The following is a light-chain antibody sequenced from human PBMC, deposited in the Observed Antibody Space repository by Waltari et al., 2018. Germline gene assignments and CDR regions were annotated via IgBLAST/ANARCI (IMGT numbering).Light chain of an antibody. V-gene: IGKV2-30*01. CDR1: QSLAFSDGKTY. Sequence: DVVLTQSPLSLSVTLGQSASVSCRCSQSLAFSDGKTYLNWCQQRPGQSPRRLIYKVSNRESVVPDRISGSGSGTDFALKMSRVEAEDVWVYYCMEGAQWYTFGQGTKLEIK. CDR3: MEGAQWYT. J-gene: IGKJ2*01. CDR2: KVS.